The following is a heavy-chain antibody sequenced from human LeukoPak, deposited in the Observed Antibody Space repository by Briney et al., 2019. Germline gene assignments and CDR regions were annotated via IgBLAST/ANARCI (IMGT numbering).Heavy chain of an antibody. V-gene: IGHV3-23*01. CDR2: FSGKGDTT. CDR1: EFTFGDYA. CDR3: ARDPYYYDSSGYYPFDY. J-gene: IGHJ4*02. D-gene: IGHD3-22*01. Sequence: GGSLRLSCAASEFTFGDYAMSWVRQAPGKGLEWVAGFSGKGDTTYYAESVRGRFTISRDTSKNTLFLQMNSLRAEDTAVYYCARDPYYYDSSGYYPFDYWGQGTLVTVSS.